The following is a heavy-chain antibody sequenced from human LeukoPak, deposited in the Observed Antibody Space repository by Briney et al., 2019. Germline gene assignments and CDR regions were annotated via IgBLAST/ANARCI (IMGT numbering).Heavy chain of an antibody. Sequence: GGSLRLSCAASGFTFSNHGMNWVRQAPGKGLEWLSGVSPPGGGTYYADSVKGRFTISRDNAKSTLFLQMNSLRAEDTALYYCARTTSMNYVGDAFHIWGQGTLVTVSS. D-gene: IGHD1-7*01. CDR2: VSPPGGGT. CDR3: ARTTSMNYVGDAFHI. V-gene: IGHV3-23*01. CDR1: GFTFSNHG. J-gene: IGHJ4*02.